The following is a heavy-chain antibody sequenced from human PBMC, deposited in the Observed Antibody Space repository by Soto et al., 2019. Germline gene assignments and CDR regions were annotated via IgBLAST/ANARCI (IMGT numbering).Heavy chain of an antibody. CDR1: GGTLNNYA. CDR2: ILPVSAPP. J-gene: IGHJ4*02. D-gene: IGHD3-3*01. CDR3: ATDSNYDVSNSF. V-gene: IGHV1-69*01. Sequence: QVQLVQSGAEVKKPGSSVRVSCKASGGTLNNYAINWVRQAPGQGLEWMGGILPVSAPPDYAQKFQGRVSITADHSTSTVYMELSRLKSDDTAVYFCATDSNYDVSNSFWGQGILVTVSS.